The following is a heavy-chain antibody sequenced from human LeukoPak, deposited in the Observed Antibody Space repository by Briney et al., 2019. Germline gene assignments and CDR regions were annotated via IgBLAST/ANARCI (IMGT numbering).Heavy chain of an antibody. Sequence: GGSLRLSCAASGFTFSSYAMSWVRQAPGKGLEWVSAISGSGGSTYYADSVKGRFTISRDNSKNTLYLQMNSPRAEDTAVYYCARYLHCSSTSCYRYFDYWGQGTLVTVSS. CDR1: GFTFSSYA. CDR2: ISGSGGST. CDR3: ARYLHCSSTSCYRYFDY. J-gene: IGHJ4*02. V-gene: IGHV3-23*01. D-gene: IGHD2-2*01.